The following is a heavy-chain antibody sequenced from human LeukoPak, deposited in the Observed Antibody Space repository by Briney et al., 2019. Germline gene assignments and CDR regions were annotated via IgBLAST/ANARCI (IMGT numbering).Heavy chain of an antibody. Sequence: PGGSLRLSCAASGFTFSSYWMSWVRQAPGKGLEWVANMKYDGSEKDYVDSVKGRFTISRDNAENSLYLHMDSLRAEDTAVYYCAREGIQLHDAFDIWGQGTMVTVSS. J-gene: IGHJ3*02. D-gene: IGHD5-18*01. CDR1: GFTFSSYW. CDR2: MKYDGSEK. CDR3: AREGIQLHDAFDI. V-gene: IGHV3-7*01.